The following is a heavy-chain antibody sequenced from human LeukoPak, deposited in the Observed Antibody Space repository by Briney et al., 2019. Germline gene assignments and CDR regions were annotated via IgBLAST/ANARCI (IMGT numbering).Heavy chain of an antibody. CDR3: ARAKNKNMATVIDY. V-gene: IGHV3-30*04. Sequence: PGGSLRLSCAASGFTFSDYALHWARQTPGKGLEWLTLISYDGRSKYYADSVRGRFTVSRDNSKYTLDLQMNAVRPEDTAVYYCARAKNKNMATVIDYWGQGTLVTVSS. D-gene: IGHD5-24*01. J-gene: IGHJ4*02. CDR1: GFTFSDYA. CDR2: ISYDGRSK.